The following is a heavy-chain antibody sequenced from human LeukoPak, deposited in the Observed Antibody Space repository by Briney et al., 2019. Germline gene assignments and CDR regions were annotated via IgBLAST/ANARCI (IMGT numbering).Heavy chain of an antibody. CDR3: ARAERGSYSYYYYYMDV. V-gene: IGHV1-69*01. CDR2: IIPIFGTA. CDR1: GYTFTRYG. Sequence: KVSCKASGYTFTRYGISWVRQAPGQGLEWMGGIIPIFGTANYAQKFQGRVTITADDSTSTAYMELSSLRSEETAVYYCARAERGSYSYYYYYMDVWGKGTTVTISS. D-gene: IGHD1-26*01. J-gene: IGHJ6*03.